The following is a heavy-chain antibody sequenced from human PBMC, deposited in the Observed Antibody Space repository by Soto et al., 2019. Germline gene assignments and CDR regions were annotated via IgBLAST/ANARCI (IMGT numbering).Heavy chain of an antibody. CDR2: MNPNSGNT. CDR3: ARGRGSYVDTAMVDAFDI. Sequence: ASVKVSCKASGYTFTSYDINWVRQATGQGLEWMGWMNPNSGNTGYAQKFQGRVTMTRNTSISTAYMELSSLRSEDTAVYYCARGRGSYVDTAMVDAFDIWGQGTMVTVSS. CDR1: GYTFTSYD. V-gene: IGHV1-8*01. D-gene: IGHD5-18*01. J-gene: IGHJ3*02.